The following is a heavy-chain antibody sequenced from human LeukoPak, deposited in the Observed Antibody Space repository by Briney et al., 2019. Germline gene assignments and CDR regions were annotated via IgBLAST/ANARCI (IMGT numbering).Heavy chain of an antibody. CDR3: AKDVRGSAGSGQGHYFDY. D-gene: IGHD1-26*01. CDR2: IRYDGSNK. CDR1: GFTFSSYG. Sequence: PGGSLRLSCAASGFTFSSYGMHWVRQAPGKGLEWVAFIRYDGSNKYYADSAKGRFTISRDNSKNTLYLQMNSLRAEDTAVYYCAKDVRGSAGSGQGHYFDYWGQGTLVTVSS. J-gene: IGHJ4*02. V-gene: IGHV3-30*02.